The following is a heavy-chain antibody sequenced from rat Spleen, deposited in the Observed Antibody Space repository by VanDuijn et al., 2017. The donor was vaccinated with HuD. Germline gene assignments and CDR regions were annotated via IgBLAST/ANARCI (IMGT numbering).Heavy chain of an antibody. J-gene: IGHJ4*01. CDR1: GFTFNNYW. CDR2: ITNTGGNS. V-gene: IGHV5-31*01. D-gene: IGHD5-1*01. CDR3: TTDRPGALMEA. Sequence: EVQLVESDGGLVQPGRSLKLSCIASGFTFNNYWMSWIRQAPGKGLEWSASITNTGGNSYYPDSVKGRFTIPRDNEQNTLYLQMNSLKSEDTATYYCTTDRPGALMEAWGQGASVTVSS.